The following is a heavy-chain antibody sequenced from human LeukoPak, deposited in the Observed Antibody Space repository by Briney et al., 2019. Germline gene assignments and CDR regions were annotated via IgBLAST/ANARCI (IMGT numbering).Heavy chain of an antibody. D-gene: IGHD3-10*01. J-gene: IGHJ4*02. V-gene: IGHV1-8*01. Sequence: GASVKVSCKASGYTFTSYDINWVRQATGQGLEWMGWMNPNSGNTGYAQKFQGRVTMTRNTSISTAYMELSSLRSEDTAVYYCARDLYGSGSYYFDYWGQGTLVTVSS. CDR1: GYTFTSYD. CDR2: MNPNSGNT. CDR3: ARDLYGSGSYYFDY.